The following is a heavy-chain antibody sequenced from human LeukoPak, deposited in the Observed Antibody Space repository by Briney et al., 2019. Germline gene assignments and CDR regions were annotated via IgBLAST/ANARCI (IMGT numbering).Heavy chain of an antibody. Sequence: GGSLRLSCATSGFTFSSYDMSWVRQTPGKGLEWVSAISSSSSYIYYADSVKGRFTISRDNAKNSLYLQMNSLKAEDTAVYYCARDSHPSGYDYWGQGTLVTVSS. CDR1: GFTFSSYD. J-gene: IGHJ4*02. V-gene: IGHV3-21*01. CDR2: ISSSSSYI. CDR3: ARDSHPSGYDY. D-gene: IGHD5-12*01.